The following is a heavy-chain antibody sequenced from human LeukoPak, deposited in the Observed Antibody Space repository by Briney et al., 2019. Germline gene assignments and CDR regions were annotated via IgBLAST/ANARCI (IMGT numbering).Heavy chain of an antibody. V-gene: IGHV5-51*01. J-gene: IGHJ4*02. CDR3: ARHDRDDYDNDGYFDF. D-gene: IGHD3-22*01. CDR1: GYSFTSNW. Sequence: GESLKISCKASGYSFTSNWIGWVRPMPGKGLEWMGIIYPRDSDTRYSPSFEGQVTISADKSITTAYLHWSSLKASDAAMYYCARHDRDDYDNDGYFDFWGQGTLVTVSS. CDR2: IYPRDSDT.